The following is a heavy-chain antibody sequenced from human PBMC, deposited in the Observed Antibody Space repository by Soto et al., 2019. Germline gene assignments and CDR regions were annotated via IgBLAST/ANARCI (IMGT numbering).Heavy chain of an antibody. Sequence: QVQLVQSGAEVKKPGSSVKVSCKASGGTFSRYAISWVRQAPGQGLEWMGGIIPIFGTANYAQKFQGRVTITADESTSTAYMELSSLRSEDTAVYYCARESYSSSGYYYYGMDVWGQGTTVTVSS. D-gene: IGHD6-6*01. CDR1: GGTFSRYA. J-gene: IGHJ6*02. CDR2: IIPIFGTA. V-gene: IGHV1-69*12. CDR3: ARESYSSSGYYYYGMDV.